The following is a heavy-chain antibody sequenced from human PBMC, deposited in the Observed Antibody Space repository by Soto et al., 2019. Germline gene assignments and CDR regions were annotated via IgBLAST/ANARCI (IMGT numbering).Heavy chain of an antibody. CDR1: GFIFSSYA. J-gene: IGHJ4*02. V-gene: IGHV3-23*01. CDR2: ISASGDNA. CDR3: AKFFVAGTRGYFDS. Sequence: GGSLRLSCSASGFIFSSYAMSWVRQAPGKGLEWVSAISASGDNAYYADSVKGRFTISRDRSKSLYLQMKSLRAGDTAIYYCAKFFVAGTRGYFDSWGQGTLVTVSS. D-gene: IGHD6-19*01.